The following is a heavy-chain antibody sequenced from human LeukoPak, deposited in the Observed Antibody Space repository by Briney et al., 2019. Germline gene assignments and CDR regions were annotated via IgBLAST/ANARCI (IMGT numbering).Heavy chain of an antibody. CDR1: GFTVSTYS. CDR3: AKSGWSEDYYYYGMDV. CDR2: ISGSGGST. V-gene: IGHV3-23*01. Sequence: GGSLRLSCAASGFTVSTYSVTWVRQAPGKGLEWVSAISGSGGSTYYADSVKGRFTISRDNSKNTLYLQMNSLRAEDTAVYYCAKSGWSEDYYYYGMDVWGQGTTVTVSS. J-gene: IGHJ6*02. D-gene: IGHD6-13*01.